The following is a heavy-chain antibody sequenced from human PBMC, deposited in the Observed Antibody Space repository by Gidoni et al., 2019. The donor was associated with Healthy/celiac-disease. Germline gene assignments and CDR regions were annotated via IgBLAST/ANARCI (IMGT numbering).Heavy chain of an antibody. J-gene: IGHJ2*01. Sequence: EVQLLESGGGLVQPGGSLRLSCAASGFTFSSYAMSWFRQAPGKGLEWVSAISGSGGSTYYADSVKGRFTISRDNSKNTLYLQMNSLRAEDTAVYYCAKEGEDIVVVVAATLGWYFDLWGRGTLVTVSS. V-gene: IGHV3-23*01. D-gene: IGHD2-15*01. CDR3: AKEGEDIVVVVAATLGWYFDL. CDR2: ISGSGGST. CDR1: GFTFSSYA.